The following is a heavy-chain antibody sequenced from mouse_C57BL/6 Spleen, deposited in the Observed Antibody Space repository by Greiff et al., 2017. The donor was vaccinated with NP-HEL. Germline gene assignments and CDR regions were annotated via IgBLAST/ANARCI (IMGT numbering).Heavy chain of an antibody. J-gene: IGHJ2*01. CDR1: GFTFSDYY. V-gene: IGHV5-12*01. CDR2: ISNGGGST. CDR3: ARRAGLYYFDY. Sequence: EVQGVESGGGLVQPGGSLKLSCAASGFTFSDYYMYWVRQTPEQRLEWVAYISNGGGSTYYPDTVKGRFTISRDNAKNTLYLQMSRLKSEDTAMYYCARRAGLYYFDYWGQGTTLTVSS. D-gene: IGHD3-1*01.